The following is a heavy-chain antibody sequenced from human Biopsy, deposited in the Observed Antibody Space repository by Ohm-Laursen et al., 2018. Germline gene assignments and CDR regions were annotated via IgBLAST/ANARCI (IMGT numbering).Heavy chain of an antibody. CDR2: IFKDGNT. Sequence: GTLSLTCAVSGYSISSDYRWGWIRQAPGKTLEWLGNIFKDGNTHYNTSLRSRLIISIDTSKNQFSLMMTSVCGADTAVYFCARVGSGWAPFDKWGPGTLVTVSS. J-gene: IGHJ4*02. D-gene: IGHD6-19*01. CDR3: ARVGSGWAPFDK. V-gene: IGHV4-38-2*01. CDR1: GYSISSDYR.